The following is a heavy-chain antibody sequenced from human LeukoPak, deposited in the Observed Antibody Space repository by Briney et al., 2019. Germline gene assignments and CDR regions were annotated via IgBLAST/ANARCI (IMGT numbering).Heavy chain of an antibody. J-gene: IGHJ5*02. CDR3: ASRKSVSAAPYNWFDP. V-gene: IGHV4-34*01. CDR1: GGSFSGYY. D-gene: IGHD2-2*01. CDR2: INHSGST. Sequence: SETLSLTCAVYGGSFSGYYWSWIRQPPGKGLEWIGEINHSGSTNYNPSLKSRVTISVDTSKNQFSLKLSSVTAADTAVYYCASRKSVSAAPYNWFDPWGQGTLVTVSS.